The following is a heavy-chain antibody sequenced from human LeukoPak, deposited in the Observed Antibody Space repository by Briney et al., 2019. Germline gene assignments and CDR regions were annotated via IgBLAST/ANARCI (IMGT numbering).Heavy chain of an antibody. CDR3: TKARDDYGVDTIDS. CDR2: IYSGGST. CDR1: GFTFSSYA. Sequence: GGSLRLSCAASGFTFSSYAMSWVRQAPGKGLEWVSVIYSGGSTFYADSVKGRFTISRDNSKNTLYLQMNSLRAEDTAIYYCTKARDDYGVDTIDSWGQGTLVTVSS. V-gene: IGHV3-23*03. J-gene: IGHJ4*02. D-gene: IGHD3-3*01.